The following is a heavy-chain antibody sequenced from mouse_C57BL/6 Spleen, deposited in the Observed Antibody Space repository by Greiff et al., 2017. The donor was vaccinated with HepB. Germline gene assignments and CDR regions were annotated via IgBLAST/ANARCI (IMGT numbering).Heavy chain of an antibody. CDR2: INPNNGGT. D-gene: IGHD1-1*01. CDR1: GYTFTDYN. CDR3: ARDGYLCYYVAWFAY. Sequence: EVQLQESGPELVKPGASVKIPCKASGYTFTDYNMDWVKQSHGKSLEWIGDINPNNGGTNYNQKFKGKATLTVDKSSSTAYMELLSLTAEDTAVYYCARDGYLCYYVAWFAYWGQGTLVTVSA. V-gene: IGHV1-18*01. J-gene: IGHJ3*01.